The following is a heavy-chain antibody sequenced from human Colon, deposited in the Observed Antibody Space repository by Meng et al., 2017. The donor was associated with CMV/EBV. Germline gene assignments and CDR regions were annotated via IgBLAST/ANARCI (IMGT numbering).Heavy chain of an antibody. J-gene: IGHJ6*02. Sequence: GESLKISCAASGFTFSSYAMSWVRQAPGKGLEWVSVIYSGGSSTYYADSVKGRFTISRDNSKNTLYLQMNSLRAEDTAVYYCAKTVTTNYYYGMDVWGQGTTVTVSS. V-gene: IGHV3-23*03. D-gene: IGHD4-17*01. CDR3: AKTVTTNYYYGMDV. CDR2: IYSGGSST. CDR1: GFTFSSYA.